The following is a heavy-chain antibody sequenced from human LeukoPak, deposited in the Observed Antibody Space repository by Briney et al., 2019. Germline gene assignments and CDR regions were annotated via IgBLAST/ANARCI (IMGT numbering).Heavy chain of an antibody. Sequence: SETLSLTCAVYGGSFSGYYWSWIRQPPGKGLEWIGEINHSGSTNYNPSLKSRVTISVDTSKNQFSLKLSSVTAADTAVYYCARVSFFRWAATRPSYYYYYMDVWGKGTTVTITS. J-gene: IGHJ6*03. V-gene: IGHV4-34*01. CDR3: ARVSFFRWAATRPSYYYYYMDV. CDR1: GGSFSGYY. CDR2: INHSGST. D-gene: IGHD2-15*01.